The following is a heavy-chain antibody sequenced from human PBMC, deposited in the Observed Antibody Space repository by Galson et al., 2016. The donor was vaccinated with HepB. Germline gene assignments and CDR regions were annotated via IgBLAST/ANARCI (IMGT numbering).Heavy chain of an antibody. Sequence: SLRLSCAASGFTFRRNGMHWVRQAPGKGLEWVAFVWFDGTKKFYSDSVRGRFTISRDNSKSTLFLQMNSLRVEDTALYYCTRDLGYDPNWYYDLWGRGTLVTVSS. J-gene: IGHJ2*01. V-gene: IGHV3-33*01. CDR3: TRDLGYDPNWYYDL. D-gene: IGHD2-15*01. CDR2: VWFDGTKK. CDR1: GFTFRRNG.